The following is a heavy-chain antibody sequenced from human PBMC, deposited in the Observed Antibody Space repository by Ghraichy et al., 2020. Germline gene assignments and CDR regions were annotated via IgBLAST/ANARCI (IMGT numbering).Heavy chain of an antibody. CDR1: GFTFSSYE. J-gene: IGHJ4*02. Sequence: GSLRLSCAASGFTFSSYEMNWVRQAPGKGLEWVSYISSSGSTIYYADSVKGRFTISRDNAKNSLYLQMNSLRAEDTAVYYCARGRDGYNSHFDYWGQGTLVTVSS. D-gene: IGHD5-24*01. CDR2: ISSSGSTI. V-gene: IGHV3-48*03. CDR3: ARGRDGYNSHFDY.